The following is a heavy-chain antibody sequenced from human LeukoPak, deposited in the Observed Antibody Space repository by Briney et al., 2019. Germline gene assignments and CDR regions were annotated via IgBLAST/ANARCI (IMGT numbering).Heavy chain of an antibody. CDR3: ATNLPPYSGYAFRY. D-gene: IGHD5-12*01. Sequence: PGGSLRLSCAAPGFTFSSYAMSWVRQAPGKGLEWVSAISGSGGSTYYADSVKGRFTISRGNSKNTLYLQMNSLRAEDTAVYYCATNLPPYSGYAFRYWGQGTLVTVSS. CDR1: GFTFSSYA. J-gene: IGHJ4*02. CDR2: ISGSGGST. V-gene: IGHV3-23*01.